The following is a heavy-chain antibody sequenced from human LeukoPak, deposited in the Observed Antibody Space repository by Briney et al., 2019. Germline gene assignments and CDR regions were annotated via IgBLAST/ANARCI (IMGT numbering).Heavy chain of an antibody. V-gene: IGHV1-2*04. D-gene: IGHD2-2*01. CDR2: LNPNSGYT. Sequence: ASVKVSCKASGYTFTTYYIHWVRQAPGQGLEWLGYLNPNSGYTKYAQKFQGWVTMTRDTSISTAYLELSSLKSDDTAIYYCTTDPARSTYASYCDYWGQGTLVTVSS. CDR3: TTDPARSTYASYCDY. CDR1: GYTFTTYY. J-gene: IGHJ4*02.